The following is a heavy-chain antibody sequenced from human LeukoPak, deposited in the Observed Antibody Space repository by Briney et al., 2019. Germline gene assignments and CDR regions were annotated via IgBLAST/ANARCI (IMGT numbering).Heavy chain of an antibody. CDR1: GFVFSDSS. D-gene: IGHD2/OR15-2a*01. V-gene: IGHV3-21*01. CDR2: SGHGVT. Sequence: GGSLRLSCAASGFVFSDSSMNWVRQAPGKGLEWVSSSGHGVTYYADSVKGRFTISRDDAKNSLFLQMNNLRAEDTAIYYCARDFTSQNFFDHWGQGTLVTVSS. J-gene: IGHJ4*01. CDR3: ARDFTSQNFFDH.